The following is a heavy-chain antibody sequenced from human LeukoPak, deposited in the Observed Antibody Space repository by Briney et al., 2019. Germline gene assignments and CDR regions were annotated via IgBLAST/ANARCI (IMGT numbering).Heavy chain of an antibody. CDR3: ARNYESSGSDAFDI. CDR1: GYRFTSYW. J-gene: IGHJ3*02. CDR2: IYPGDSDT. D-gene: IGHD3-22*01. V-gene: IGHV5-51*01. Sequence: GESLKISCKGSGYRFTSYWIGWVRQMPGKGLEWMGIIYPGDSDTRYSSSFQGQVTISADKSISTAYLQWSSLKASDTAMYHCARNYESSGSDAFDIWGQGTTVTVSS.